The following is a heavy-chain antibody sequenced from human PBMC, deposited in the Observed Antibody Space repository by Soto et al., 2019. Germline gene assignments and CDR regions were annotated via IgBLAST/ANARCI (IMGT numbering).Heavy chain of an antibody. Sequence: GGSLRLSCAASGFTFSNAWINWVRQAPGKGLEWVGRIKSKTDGGTTDYAAPVKGRFTISRDDSKNTLYLQMNSLKTEDTAVYYCTTVPMTTVTNYYYYGMDVWGQGTTVTVSS. CDR1: GFTFSNAW. J-gene: IGHJ6*02. CDR3: TTVPMTTVTNYYYYGMDV. V-gene: IGHV3-15*07. D-gene: IGHD4-4*01. CDR2: IKSKTDGGTT.